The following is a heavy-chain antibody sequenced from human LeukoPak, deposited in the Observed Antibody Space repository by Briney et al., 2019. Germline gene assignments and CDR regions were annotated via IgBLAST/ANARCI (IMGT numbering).Heavy chain of an antibody. CDR3: AKVLDDYVWGSYRYPENWFDP. D-gene: IGHD3-16*02. J-gene: IGHJ5*02. Sequence: GGSLRLSCAASGFTLSSYAMSWVRQAPGKGLEWVSGISTTGDRSYYADSVEGRFTMSRDNFKNTLYLQMNSLRVEDTAMYYCAKVLDDYVWGSYRYPENWFDPWGQGTLVTVSS. CDR2: ISTTGDRS. V-gene: IGHV3-23*01. CDR1: GFTLSSYA.